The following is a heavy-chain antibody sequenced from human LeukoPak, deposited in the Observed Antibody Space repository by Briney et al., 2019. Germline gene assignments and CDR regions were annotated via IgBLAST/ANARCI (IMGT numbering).Heavy chain of an antibody. CDR1: GGSVSSGSYY. V-gene: IGHV4-61*01. J-gene: IGHJ2*01. D-gene: IGHD6-13*01. Sequence: SETLSLTCTVSGGSVSSGSYYWSWIRQPPGKGLEWIGCIYYSGSTSYNPSLKSRVTISVDTSKNQFSLKLSSVTAADTAVYYCARVEYSSSWYWYFDLWGRGTLVTVSS. CDR3: ARVEYSSSWYWYFDL. CDR2: IYYSGST.